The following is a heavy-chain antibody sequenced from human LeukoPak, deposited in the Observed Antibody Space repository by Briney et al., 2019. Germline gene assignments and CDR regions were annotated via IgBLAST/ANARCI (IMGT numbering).Heavy chain of an antibody. D-gene: IGHD2-15*01. CDR2: INPSGGST. V-gene: IGHV1-46*01. J-gene: IGHJ5*02. Sequence: GPVKVSCKASGYTFTSYYMHWVRQAPGQGLEWMGIINPSGGSTSYAQKFQGRVTMTRDMSTSTVYMELSSLSSEDTAVYYCARGKEVLGYCSGGSCYSIRNWFDPWGQGTLVTVSS. CDR1: GYTFTSYY. CDR3: ARGKEVLGYCSGGSCYSIRNWFDP.